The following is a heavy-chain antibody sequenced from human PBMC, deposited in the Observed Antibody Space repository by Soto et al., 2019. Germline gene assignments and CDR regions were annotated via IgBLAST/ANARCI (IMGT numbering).Heavy chain of an antibody. CDR3: ARDNLYYYGSGSYYHFYYYGMDV. CDR2: TYYRSKWYN. Sequence: PSQTLSLTCAISGDSVSSNSAAWNWIRQSPSRGLEWLGRTYYRSKWYNDYAVSVKSRITINPDTSKNQFSLQLNSVTPEDTAVYYCARDNLYYYGSGSYYHFYYYGMDVWGQGTTVTVYS. D-gene: IGHD3-10*01. J-gene: IGHJ6*02. V-gene: IGHV6-1*01. CDR1: GDSVSSNSAA.